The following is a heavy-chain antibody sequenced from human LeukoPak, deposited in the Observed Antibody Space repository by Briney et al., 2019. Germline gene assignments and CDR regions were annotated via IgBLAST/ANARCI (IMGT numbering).Heavy chain of an antibody. J-gene: IGHJ3*02. V-gene: IGHV3-23*01. CDR2: IGSVGHST. CDR1: GFRFSDAA. CDR3: AKDIELSI. D-gene: IGHD3-16*02. Sequence: GGSLRLSCAASGFRFSDAAMTWVRRAPGKGLEWVSLIGSVGHSTYYGDSVKGRFTISRDNSKNTLSLQMNSLRVENTAMYYFAKDIELSILGLGTMVTVSS.